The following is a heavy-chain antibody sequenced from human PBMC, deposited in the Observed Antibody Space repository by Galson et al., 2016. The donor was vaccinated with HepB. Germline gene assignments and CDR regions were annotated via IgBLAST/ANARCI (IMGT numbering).Heavy chain of an antibody. Sequence: ETLSLTCSVSGGSISRYYWSWIRQPPGKGLEWIAYITDNGSTEYNPSLKSRVTISVDTPNNQFSLRLSSVTAADTARYYCARDIGVAHYYYYGMDPWGQGTTVTVSS. CDR3: ARDIGVAHYYYYGMDP. CDR1: GGSISRYY. D-gene: IGHD1-26*01. CDR2: ITDNGST. J-gene: IGHJ6*02. V-gene: IGHV4-59*01.